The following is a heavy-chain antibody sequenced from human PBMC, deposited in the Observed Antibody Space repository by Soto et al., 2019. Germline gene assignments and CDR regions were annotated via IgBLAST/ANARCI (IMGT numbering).Heavy chain of an antibody. CDR1: GGSISSGDYY. Sequence: SETLSLTCTVSGGSISSGDYYFSCIRQPPGKGLEWIGYIYYSGSTYYNPSLKSRVTISVDTSKNQFSLKLSSVTAADTAVYYCARVATVTTSIDYWGQGTLVTVPQ. V-gene: IGHV4-30-4*01. CDR2: IYYSGST. D-gene: IGHD4-17*01. CDR3: ARVATVTTSIDY. J-gene: IGHJ4*02.